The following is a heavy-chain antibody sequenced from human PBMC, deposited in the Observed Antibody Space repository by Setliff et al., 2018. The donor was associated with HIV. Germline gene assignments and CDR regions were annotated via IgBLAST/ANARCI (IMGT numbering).Heavy chain of an antibody. J-gene: IGHJ5*02. V-gene: IGHV1-58*02. CDR2: IILDSGHA. D-gene: IGHD5-12*01. CDR1: GLDFTDSV. CDR3: AIRPSGYASGQFAA. Sequence: SVKVSCKAPGLDFTDSVMQWVRLAGGQRLEWIGWIILDSGHADYAQRFQGRVTITSDMSTSTGYMELSSLISEDTAIYYCAIRPSGYASGQFAAWGQGTLVTVSS.